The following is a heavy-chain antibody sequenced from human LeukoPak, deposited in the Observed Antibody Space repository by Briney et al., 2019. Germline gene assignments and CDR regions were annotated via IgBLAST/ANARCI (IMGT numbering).Heavy chain of an antibody. D-gene: IGHD3-9*01. Sequence: VRQAPGQXLXWMGWINPNSGGTNYAQKFQGRVTMTRDTSISTAYMELSRLRSDDTAVYYCAREDILTGYYRFREYPWFDPWGQGTLVTVSS. CDR3: AREDILTGYYRFREYPWFDP. CDR2: INPNSGGT. V-gene: IGHV1-2*02. J-gene: IGHJ5*02.